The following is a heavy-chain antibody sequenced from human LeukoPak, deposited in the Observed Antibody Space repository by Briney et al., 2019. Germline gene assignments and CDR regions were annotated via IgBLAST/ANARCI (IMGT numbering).Heavy chain of an antibody. J-gene: IGHJ4*02. Sequence: ASVKVSCKASGGTFSSYAISWVRQAPGQGLEWMGGIIPIFGAANYAQKFQGRGTITTEESTSTAYMERRSMRSEDTAVYYCARGPTVALDYWGQGTLVTVSS. CDR3: ARGPTVALDY. CDR2: IIPIFGAA. D-gene: IGHD6-19*01. CDR1: GGTFSSYA. V-gene: IGHV1-69*05.